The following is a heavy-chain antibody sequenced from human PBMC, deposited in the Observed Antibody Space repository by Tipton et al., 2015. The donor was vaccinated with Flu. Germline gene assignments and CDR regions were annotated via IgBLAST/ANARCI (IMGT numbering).Heavy chain of an antibody. V-gene: IGHV5-51*01. CDR1: GYSFNTYW. Sequence: VQLVQSGAEVKKPGESLKISCKASGYSFNTYWIAWVRQSPGKGLECMGIIYPDYSRTVYNPAFQGQVTISVDKSIGTAFLQWGSLKASDTAKYYCARRGERSSGRLGFYSYYCFMDVWGRGTSVTISS. CDR3: ARRGERSSGRLGFYSYYCFMDV. J-gene: IGHJ6*03. CDR2: IYPDYSRT. D-gene: IGHD3-10*01.